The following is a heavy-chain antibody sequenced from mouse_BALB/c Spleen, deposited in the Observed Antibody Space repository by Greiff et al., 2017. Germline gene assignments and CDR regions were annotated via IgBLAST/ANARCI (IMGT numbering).Heavy chain of an antibody. Sequence: EVKLVESGPGLVKPSQSLSLTCTVTGYSITSDYAWNWIRQFPGNKLEWMGYISYSGSTSYNPSLKSRISITRDTSKNQFFLQLNSVTTEDTATYYCARGDYRYGWFAYWGQGTLVTVSA. CDR1: GYSITSDYA. D-gene: IGHD2-14*01. CDR3: ARGDYRYGWFAY. CDR2: ISYSGST. V-gene: IGHV3-2*02. J-gene: IGHJ3*01.